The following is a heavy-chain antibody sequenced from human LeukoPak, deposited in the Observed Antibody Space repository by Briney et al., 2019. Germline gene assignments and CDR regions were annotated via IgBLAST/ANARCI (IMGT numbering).Heavy chain of an antibody. V-gene: IGHV1-2*02. Sequence: ASVKVSCTASGYTFTGYYMHWVRQAPGQGLEWMGWINPNSGGTNYAQKFQGRVTMTRDTSISTAYMELSRLRSDDTAVYYCARGGKVVVTANFDYWGQGTLVTVSS. CDR1: GYTFTGYY. D-gene: IGHD2-21*02. CDR2: INPNSGGT. J-gene: IGHJ4*02. CDR3: ARGGKVVVTANFDY.